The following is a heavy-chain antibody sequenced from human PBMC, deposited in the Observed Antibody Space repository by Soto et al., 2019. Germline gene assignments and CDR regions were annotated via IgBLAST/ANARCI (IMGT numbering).Heavy chain of an antibody. V-gene: IGHV3-23*01. Sequence: GGSLRLSCAASGFTFNIYAVSWVRQVPGKGLQWVSAISGSGGSTYYPASVQGRFSISRDNSNNTLFLQMSGLRADDTAVYYCAKHYCGSGTTCFDAFDFWGQGTMVTVSS. J-gene: IGHJ3*01. D-gene: IGHD2-21*01. CDR3: AKHYCGSGTTCFDAFDF. CDR1: GFTFNIYA. CDR2: ISGSGGST.